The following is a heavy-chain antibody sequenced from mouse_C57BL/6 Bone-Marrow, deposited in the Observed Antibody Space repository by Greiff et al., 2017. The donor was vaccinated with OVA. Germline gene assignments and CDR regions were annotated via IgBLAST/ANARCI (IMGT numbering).Heavy chain of an antibody. CDR2: IDPETGGT. CDR1: GYTFTDYE. V-gene: IGHV1-15*01. CDR3: TRKEGLDSSGYDY. Sequence: QVQLQQSGAELVRPGASVTLSCKASGYTFTDYEMHWVKQTPVHGLEWIGAIDPETGGTAYNQKFKGKAILTADKSSSTAYMELRSLTSEDSAVYYWTRKEGLDSSGYDYWGQGTTLTVSS. D-gene: IGHD3-2*02. J-gene: IGHJ2*01.